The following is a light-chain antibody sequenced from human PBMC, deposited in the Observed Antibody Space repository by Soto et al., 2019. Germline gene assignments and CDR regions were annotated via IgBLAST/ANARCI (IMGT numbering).Light chain of an antibody. Sequence: DIQMTQSPSTLSASVGDRVTITCRASQSISTWLAWYQQKPGKAPKVLISKASILESGVPSTFTGRGSGTEFTLTISSLRPDDFALYFCQQYNSDSRMYTFGQGTKLEIK. CDR3: QQYNSDSRMYT. J-gene: IGKJ2*01. V-gene: IGKV1-5*03. CDR2: KAS. CDR1: QSISTW.